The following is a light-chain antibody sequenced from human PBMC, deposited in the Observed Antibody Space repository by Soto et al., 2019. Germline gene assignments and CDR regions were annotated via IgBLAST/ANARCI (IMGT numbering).Light chain of an antibody. CDR1: SSDVGSYNL. CDR3: CSYAGSSTSVV. CDR2: EDS. V-gene: IGLV2-23*01. Sequence: QSALTQPASVSRSPGQSITISCTGTSSDVGSYNLVSWYQQHPGKAPKLMIYEDSKRPSGVSNRFSGSKSGNTASLTISGLQAEDEADYYCCSYAGSSTSVVFGGGTKLTVL. J-gene: IGLJ2*01.